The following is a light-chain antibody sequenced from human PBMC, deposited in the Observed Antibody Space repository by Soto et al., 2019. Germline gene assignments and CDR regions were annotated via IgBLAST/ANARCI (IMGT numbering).Light chain of an antibody. V-gene: IGKV3-15*01. CDR1: QSVSRN. Sequence: EIVMTQSPATRSVSPGERATLSCRASQSVSRNLAWYQQKPGQAPRLLIYGSSTRATGIPARFSGSGSGTEFTLTISSLQSEDFAVYYCQQYNNWPPWTFGQGTKVDIK. CDR2: GSS. CDR3: QQYNNWPPWT. J-gene: IGKJ1*01.